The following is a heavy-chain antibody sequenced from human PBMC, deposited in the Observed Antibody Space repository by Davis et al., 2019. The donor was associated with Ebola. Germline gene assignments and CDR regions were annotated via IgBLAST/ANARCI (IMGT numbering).Heavy chain of an antibody. D-gene: IGHD1-26*01. J-gene: IGHJ4*02. CDR2: IYHSGST. CDR3: TRSLDLWETIDY. Sequence: SETLSLTCAVSGGSISSGGYSWSWIRQPPGKGLEWIGYIYHSGSTNYNPSLKSRVTISVDTSKNQFSLKLNSVTAADTAVYYCTRSLDLWETIDYWGQGTLVTVSS. V-gene: IGHV4-30-2*01. CDR1: GGSISSGGYS.